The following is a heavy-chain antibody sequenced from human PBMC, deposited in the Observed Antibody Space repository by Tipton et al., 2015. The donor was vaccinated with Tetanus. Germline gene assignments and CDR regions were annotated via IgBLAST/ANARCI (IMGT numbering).Heavy chain of an antibody. J-gene: IGHJ5*02. CDR1: GFTFSDYY. CDR3: ARAPYSSSWHNWFDP. D-gene: IGHD6-13*01. CDR2: ISSSGSTI. V-gene: IGHV3-11*04. Sequence: QLVQSGGGLVRPGGSLRLSCAASGFTFSDYYMSWIRQAPGKGLEWVSYISSSGSTIYYADSVKGRFTISRDNAKNSLYLQMNSLRAEDTAVYYCARAPYSSSWHNWFDPWGQGTLVTVSS.